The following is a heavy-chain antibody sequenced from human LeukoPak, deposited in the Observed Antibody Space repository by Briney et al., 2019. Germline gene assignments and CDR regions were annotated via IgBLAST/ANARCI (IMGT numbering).Heavy chain of an antibody. Sequence: GGSLRLSCAASGFTVSSNYMSWVRQAPGKGLEWVSVIYSGGSTYCADSVKGRFTISRDNSKNTLYLQMNSLRAEDTAVYYCARGYGSYSPLYFDYWGQGTLVTVSS. CDR3: ARGYGSYSPLYFDY. CDR1: GFTVSSNY. V-gene: IGHV3-53*01. J-gene: IGHJ4*02. D-gene: IGHD1-26*01. CDR2: IYSGGST.